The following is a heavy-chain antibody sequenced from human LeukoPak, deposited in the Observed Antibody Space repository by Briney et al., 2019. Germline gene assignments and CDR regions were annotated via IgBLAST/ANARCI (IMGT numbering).Heavy chain of an antibody. CDR3: ARAHVTGVDAFDI. J-gene: IGHJ3*02. Sequence: GGSLRLSCAASGFTFSSYSMNWVRQAPGKGLEWVSYISSSSSTIYYADSVQGRFTISRDNAKNSLYLQMNSLTAEDTAVYYCARAHVTGVDAFDIWGQGTMVTVSS. V-gene: IGHV3-48*04. CDR2: ISSSSSTI. D-gene: IGHD2-21*02. CDR1: GFTFSSYS.